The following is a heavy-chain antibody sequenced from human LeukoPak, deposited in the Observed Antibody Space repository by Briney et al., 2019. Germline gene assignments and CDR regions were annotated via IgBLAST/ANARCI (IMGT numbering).Heavy chain of an antibody. CDR1: GHTFTSYY. J-gene: IGHJ4*02. Sequence: ASVKVSCKASGHTFTSYYMHWVRQAPGQGLEWMGIIDPSGGSTSYAQKFQGRVTMTRDMSTSTVYMELSSLRSEDTAVYYCARGRGSVQSVFYYFDYWGQGTLVTVSS. V-gene: IGHV1-46*01. CDR3: ARGRGSVQSVFYYFDY. D-gene: IGHD3-10*01. CDR2: IDPSGGST.